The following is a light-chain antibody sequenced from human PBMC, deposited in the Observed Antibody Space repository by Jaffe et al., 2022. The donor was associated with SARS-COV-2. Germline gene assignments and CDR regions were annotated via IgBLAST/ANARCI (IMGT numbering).Light chain of an antibody. V-gene: IGKV1-9*01. J-gene: IGKJ5*01. CDR3: QQVYSYPIT. CDR1: QGITSY. Sequence: DIQLTQSPSFLSASVGDRVTITCRASQGITSYLAWYQQKPGKAPKLLISAASTLQSGVPSRFSGSGSGTEFTLTVSSLQPEDFATYYCQQVYSYPITFGQGTRLEI. CDR2: AAS.